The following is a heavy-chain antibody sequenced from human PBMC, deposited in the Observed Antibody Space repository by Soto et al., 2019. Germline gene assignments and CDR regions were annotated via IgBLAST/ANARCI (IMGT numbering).Heavy chain of an antibody. CDR2: IVPIFGTT. J-gene: IGHJ4*02. CDR1: GGTFSSYA. D-gene: IGHD6-19*01. CDR3: ARATGISVAGTRPLDY. V-gene: IGHV1-69*15. Sequence: QVQLMQSGAEVKKPGSSVKVSCKASGGTFSSYAINWVRQAPGQGLEWMGRIVPIFGTTDYAQKFKGRVTITADESTSTAYMELGSLKSEDTAVYYCARATGISVAGTRPLDYWGQGTLVTVSS.